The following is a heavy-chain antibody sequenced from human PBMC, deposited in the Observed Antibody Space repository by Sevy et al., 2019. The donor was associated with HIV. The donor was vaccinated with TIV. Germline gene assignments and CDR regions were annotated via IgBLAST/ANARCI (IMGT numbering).Heavy chain of an antibody. D-gene: IGHD3-3*01. Sequence: GGSLRLSCAGSGFTFGTYAMTWVRQAPGKGLQWVSGISDSGRSTYYADSVQGRVTISRDNSKNTMHLHMNSLRVEDTATYYCARRPDFGVIIPTGVLDVWGQGTTVTVSS. V-gene: IGHV3-23*01. CDR1: GFTFGTYA. J-gene: IGHJ6*02. CDR3: ARRPDFGVIIPTGVLDV. CDR2: ISDSGRST.